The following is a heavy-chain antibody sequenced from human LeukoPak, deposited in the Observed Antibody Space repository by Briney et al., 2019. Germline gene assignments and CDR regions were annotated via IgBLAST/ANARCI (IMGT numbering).Heavy chain of an antibody. CDR3: ARLPLTARLHFEY. CDR2: IKEDGSEK. V-gene: IGHV3-7*05. J-gene: IGHJ4*02. Sequence: GGSLRLSCAASGFTFNTYWMSWVRQAPGKGLEWVANIKEDGSEKYYVDFVKGRFTISRDNAKNSLYLQMNSLRVEDTAVYYCARLPLTARLHFEYWGQGTLVTVFS. D-gene: IGHD5-12*01. CDR1: GFTFNTYW.